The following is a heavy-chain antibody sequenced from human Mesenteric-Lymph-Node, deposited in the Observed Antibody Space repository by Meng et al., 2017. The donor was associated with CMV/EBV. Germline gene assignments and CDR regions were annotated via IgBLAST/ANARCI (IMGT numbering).Heavy chain of an antibody. Sequence: SGFTFSTFAMSWVRQAPGKGLEWVAVISNDGSNKYYADSVKGRFTISRDNSKNTLYLQMNSLRAEDTAVYYCARGKCSGGNCYLGDYWGQGTLVTVSS. J-gene: IGHJ4*02. CDR2: ISNDGSNK. CDR1: GFTFSTFA. CDR3: ARGKCSGGNCYLGDY. V-gene: IGHV3-30-3*01. D-gene: IGHD2-15*01.